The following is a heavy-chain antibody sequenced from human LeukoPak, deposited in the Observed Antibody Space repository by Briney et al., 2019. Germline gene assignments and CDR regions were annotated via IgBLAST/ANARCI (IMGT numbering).Heavy chain of an antibody. D-gene: IGHD6-13*01. CDR1: GGSFSGYY. CDR2: INHTGNT. V-gene: IGHV4-34*01. CDR3: ARGRYLTTLGGAAAGFLDN. Sequence: SETLSLTCAVNGGSFSGYYWNWIRQPPGKRLEWIGEINHTGNTNYNPSLKRRVTMSVDTSQKQFSLRLNSLTAADTAVYYCARGRYLTTLGGAAAGFLDNWGQGTLVTVSS. J-gene: IGHJ4*02.